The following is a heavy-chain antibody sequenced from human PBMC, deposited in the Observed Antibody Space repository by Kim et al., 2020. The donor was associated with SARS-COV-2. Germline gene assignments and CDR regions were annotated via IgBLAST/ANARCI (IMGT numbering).Heavy chain of an antibody. CDR3: VREIRGYNYCSGAMDV. CDR2: TYYRSKWFD. CDR1: GDSVSSNTAT. J-gene: IGHJ6*02. Sequence: SQTLSLTCAISGDSVSSNTATWNWIRQSPSRGLEWLGRTYYRSKWFDDYTVSVRGRITINPDTSKNQFSLQLNSVTPDDTAVYFCVREIRGYNYCSGAMDVSGQGTTVTVSS. D-gene: IGHD6-19*01. V-gene: IGHV6-1*01.